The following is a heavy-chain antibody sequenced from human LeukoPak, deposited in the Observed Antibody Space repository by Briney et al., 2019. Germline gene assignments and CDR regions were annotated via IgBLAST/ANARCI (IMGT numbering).Heavy chain of an antibody. D-gene: IGHD2-15*01. CDR2: INTHKGHT. Sequence: GASVKVSCKASGYTLTNYNISWVRQAPGQGLEWMGWINTHKGHTNFLQKFQGRVTVTTDISTNTAYMELRRLRSDDTAAYYCAREFGHCSGDNCFYFFDLWGQGSQVIVSS. J-gene: IGHJ4*02. CDR3: AREFGHCSGDNCFYFFDL. V-gene: IGHV1-18*01. CDR1: GYTLTNYN.